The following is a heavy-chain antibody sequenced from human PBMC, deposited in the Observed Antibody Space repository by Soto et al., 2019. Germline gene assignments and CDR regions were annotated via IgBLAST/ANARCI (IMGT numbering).Heavy chain of an antibody. V-gene: IGHV4-61*08. CDR1: GGSVGTGAYY. CDR3: ARHDYYHRTFDI. J-gene: IGHJ3*02. D-gene: IGHD3-9*01. Sequence: QVQLQESGPGLVTPSETLSLTCRVSGGSVGTGAYYWSWIRQPPGKGLEWIGYTLYSGSPNYNPSLQSLQCRVSISVDTSRNQFSLRLTSVTAADTVLNYCARHDYYHRTFDIWGQGTLVTVSS. CDR2: TLYSGSP.